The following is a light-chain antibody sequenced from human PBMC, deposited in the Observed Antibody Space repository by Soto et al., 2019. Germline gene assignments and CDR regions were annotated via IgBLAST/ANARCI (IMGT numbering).Light chain of an antibody. J-gene: IGLJ1*01. Sequence: QSVLTQPPSASGSPGQSVTISCTGTSSDVGAYNYVSWYQQHPGKAPKLMISEVTKRPSGVPDRFSGSKSGNTASLTVSGLQAEDEADYFCXSYAGSNNFFYVLGTGTKVTVL. CDR2: EVT. CDR1: SSDVGAYNY. V-gene: IGLV2-8*01. CDR3: XSYAGSNNFFYV.